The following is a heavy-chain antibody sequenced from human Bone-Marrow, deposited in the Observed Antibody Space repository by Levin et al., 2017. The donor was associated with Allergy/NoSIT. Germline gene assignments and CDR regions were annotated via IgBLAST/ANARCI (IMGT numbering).Heavy chain of an antibody. CDR1: GYSFTSYW. D-gene: IGHD3-22*01. V-gene: IGHV5-51*01. J-gene: IGHJ3*02. Sequence: PGGSLRLSCKGSGYSFTSYWIGWVRQMPGKGLEWMGIIYPGDSDTRYSPSFQGQVTISADKSISTAYLQWSSLKASDTAMYYCARGSKGYYYDSSGDNYAFDIWGQGTMVTVSS. CDR3: ARGSKGYYYDSSGDNYAFDI. CDR2: IYPGDSDT.